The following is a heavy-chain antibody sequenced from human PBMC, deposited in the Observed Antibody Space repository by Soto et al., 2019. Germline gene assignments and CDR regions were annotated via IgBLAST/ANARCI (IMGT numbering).Heavy chain of an antibody. D-gene: IGHD4-17*01. CDR2: IIPIFATP. J-gene: IGHJ6*02. CDR3: ASDLSAVKPFESFKYYRMDV. V-gene: IGHV1-69*06. CDR1: GGTFSSNP. Sequence: QVQLMQSGAEVRKPGSSVTVSCKASGGTFSSNPISWVRQAPGQGLEWMGGIIPIFATPHYARRFLDRVTLTADRSTNTAYMELTGLTSDDTAIYYCASDLSAVKPFESFKYYRMDVWGQGTTVTVS.